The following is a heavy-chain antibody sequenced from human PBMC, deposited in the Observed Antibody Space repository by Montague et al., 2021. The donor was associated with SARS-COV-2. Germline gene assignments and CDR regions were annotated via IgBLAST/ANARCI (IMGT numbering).Heavy chain of an antibody. J-gene: IGHJ4*02. V-gene: IGHV4-59*01. D-gene: IGHD3-10*01. CDR3: ARGDGHYYGSGTYPYY. Sequence: SETLSLTCTVSGGSITSYYWSWIRQPPGRGLEYIGYIYYSGSTNYNPSLKSQVTMSVDTSKNQFSLKLSSVTAADTAVYYCARGDGHYYGSGTYPYYWGQGTLVTVPS. CDR1: GGSITSYY. CDR2: IYYSGST.